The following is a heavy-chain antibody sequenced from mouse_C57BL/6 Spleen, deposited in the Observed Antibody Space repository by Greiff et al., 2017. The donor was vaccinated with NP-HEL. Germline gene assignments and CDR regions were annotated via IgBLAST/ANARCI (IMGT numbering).Heavy chain of an antibody. D-gene: IGHD4-1*01. CDR1: GFTFSSYA. J-gene: IGHJ2*01. Sequence: DVKLVESGGGLVKPGGSLKLSCAASGFTFSSYAMSWVRQTPEKRLEWVATISDGGSYTYYPDNVKGRFTISRDNAKNNLYLQMSHLKSEDTAMDYCARGGLGRGYFDYWGQGTTLTVSS. CDR3: ARGGLGRGYFDY. V-gene: IGHV5-4*03. CDR2: ISDGGSYT.